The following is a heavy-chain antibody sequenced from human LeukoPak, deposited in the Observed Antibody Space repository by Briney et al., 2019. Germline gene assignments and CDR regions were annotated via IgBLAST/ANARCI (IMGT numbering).Heavy chain of an antibody. CDR2: ISSSSSYI. J-gene: IGHJ4*02. CDR1: GFTFSSYS. Sequence: GESLRLSCAASGFTFSSYSMNWVRQAPGKGLEWVSSISSSSSYIYYADSVKGRFTISRDNAKNSLHLQMNSLRAEDTAVYYCARVDTATFDYWGQGTLVTVSS. D-gene: IGHD5-18*01. CDR3: ARVDTATFDY. V-gene: IGHV3-21*01.